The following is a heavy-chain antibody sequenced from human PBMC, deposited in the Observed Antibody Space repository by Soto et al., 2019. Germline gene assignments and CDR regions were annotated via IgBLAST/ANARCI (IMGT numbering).Heavy chain of an antibody. CDR2: ISAYNGNT. Sequence: QDQLVQSGVEVKKPGASVKVSCKASGYSFTNYGITWVRQAPGQGFEWMGWISAYNGNTNYAQKFQGRVTMTTDASTSTAYWELRSRRSDDTAVYYCARDRGVAPPVAGNTHYYYYMDVWGKGTTVTVSS. D-gene: IGHD6-19*01. V-gene: IGHV1-18*01. CDR3: ARDRGVAPPVAGNTHYYYYMDV. J-gene: IGHJ6*03. CDR1: GYSFTNYG.